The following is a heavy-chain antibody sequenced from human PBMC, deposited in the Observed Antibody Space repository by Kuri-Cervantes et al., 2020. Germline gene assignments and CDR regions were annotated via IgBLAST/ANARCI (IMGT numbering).Heavy chain of an antibody. D-gene: IGHD2-21*01. J-gene: IGHJ4*02. Sequence: ASVKVSCKASGYTFSGYYMHWVRQAPGQGLEWMGWINPSSGATNYAQEFQGRVTVTRDTSISTAYMELSSLRSDDTAVYLCVRVEGGSIRMLLGHWGQGTLVTVSS. V-gene: IGHV1-2*02. CDR1: GYTFSGYY. CDR2: INPSSGAT. CDR3: VRVEGGSIRMLLGH.